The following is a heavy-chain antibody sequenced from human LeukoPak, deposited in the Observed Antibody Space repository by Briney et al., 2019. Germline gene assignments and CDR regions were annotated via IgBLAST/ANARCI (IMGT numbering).Heavy chain of an antibody. V-gene: IGHV4-4*02. D-gene: IGHD3-10*01. CDR2: IYHSGST. J-gene: IGHJ3*02. CDR1: GGSISSSNW. CDR3: ARMRSMVRGVMDAFDI. Sequence: PSGTLSLTCAVSGGSISSSNWWSWVRQPPGKGLEWIGQIYHSGSTNYNPSLKSRVTISVDKSKNQFSLKLRSVTAADTAVYYCARMRSMVRGVMDAFDIWGQGTMVTVSS.